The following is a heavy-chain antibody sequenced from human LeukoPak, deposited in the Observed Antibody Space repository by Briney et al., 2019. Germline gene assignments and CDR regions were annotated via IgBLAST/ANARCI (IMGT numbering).Heavy chain of an antibody. Sequence: GGSLRLSCAASGFTFSSYSMNWVRQAPGKGLEWVSSISSSSSYIYYADSVKGRFTISRDNAKNPLYLQMNSLRAEDTAVYYCARVLGGYDSSGDDAFDTWGQGTMVTVSS. J-gene: IGHJ3*02. V-gene: IGHV3-21*01. CDR2: ISSSSSYI. CDR1: GFTFSSYS. CDR3: ARVLGGYDSSGDDAFDT. D-gene: IGHD3-22*01.